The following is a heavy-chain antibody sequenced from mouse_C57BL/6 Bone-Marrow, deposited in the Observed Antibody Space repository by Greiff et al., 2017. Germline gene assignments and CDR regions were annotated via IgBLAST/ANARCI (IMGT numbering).Heavy chain of an antibody. CDR3: ARDIVTKYY. Sequence: VQLVESGAELARPGASVKMSCKASGYTFTSYTMHWVKQRPGQGLEWIGYINPSSGYTKYNQKFKDKATLTADKSSSTAYMQLSSLTSEDSAVYYCARDIVTKYYWGQGTTLTVSS. V-gene: IGHV1-4*01. CDR1: GYTFTSYT. CDR2: INPSSGYT. D-gene: IGHD2-5*01. J-gene: IGHJ2*01.